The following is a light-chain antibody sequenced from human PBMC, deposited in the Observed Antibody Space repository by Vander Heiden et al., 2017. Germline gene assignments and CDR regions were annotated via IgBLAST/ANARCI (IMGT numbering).Light chain of an antibody. CDR2: DAT. CDR1: QSVSAR. V-gene: IGKV3-11*01. CDR3: QQYINWPLT. J-gene: IGKJ4*01. Sequence: EIVLTQSPGTLSLSPGERATLSCRASQSVSARLAWYQHKPGQAPKLLIFDATNRATGLPARFSGSGSGTDFTLTISSLAPEDFAVYYCQQYINWPLTFGGGTKVEIK.